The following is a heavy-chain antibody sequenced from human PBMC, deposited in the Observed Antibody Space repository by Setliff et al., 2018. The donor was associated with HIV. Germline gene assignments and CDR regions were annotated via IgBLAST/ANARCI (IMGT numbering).Heavy chain of an antibody. CDR1: GYSFTDYP. Sequence: ASVKVSCKASGYSFTDYPVHWVRQAPGQGLEWMGWINPNSGDTRYAQNFQGKVTMTRDTSISTAYLELNRLQSDDTAMYFRARVRLGYNDLTPPRYTRALGYWGQGTLVTVS. CDR2: INPNSGDT. CDR3: ARVRLGYNDLTPPRYTRALGY. D-gene: IGHD6-25*01. V-gene: IGHV1-2*02. J-gene: IGHJ4*02.